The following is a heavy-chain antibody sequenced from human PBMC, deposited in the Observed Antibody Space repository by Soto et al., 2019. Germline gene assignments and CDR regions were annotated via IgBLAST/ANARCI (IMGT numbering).Heavy chain of an antibody. J-gene: IGHJ4*02. CDR1: GFTFTSYG. Sequence: QAHLVESGGGVVQPGRSLRLSCAAYGFTFTSYGMHSVRQAPGTRLEWVAVISYDGGLQHYADSVKGRFTISRDNSKNMVLLQMNSLRAEDTAVYYCVSDRGYGHASVPYSWGQGTLVSVSS. D-gene: IGHD5-18*01. CDR3: VSDRGYGHASVPYS. CDR2: ISYDGGLQ. V-gene: IGHV3-30*13.